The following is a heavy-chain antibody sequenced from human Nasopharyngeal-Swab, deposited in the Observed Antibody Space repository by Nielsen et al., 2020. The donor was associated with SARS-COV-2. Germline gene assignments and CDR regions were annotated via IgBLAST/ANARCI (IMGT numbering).Heavy chain of an antibody. Sequence: GESLKISCASSGFTFSSYAMSWVRQAPGKGLEWVSAISGSGGSTYYADSVKGRFTISRDNSKNTLYLQMNSPRAEDTAVYYCASGGFYDAFDIWGQGTMVTVSS. D-gene: IGHD2/OR15-2a*01. CDR1: GFTFSSYA. V-gene: IGHV3-23*01. J-gene: IGHJ3*02. CDR3: ASGGFYDAFDI. CDR2: ISGSGGST.